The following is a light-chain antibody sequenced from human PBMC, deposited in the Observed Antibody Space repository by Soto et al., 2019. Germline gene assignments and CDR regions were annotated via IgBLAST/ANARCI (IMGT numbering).Light chain of an antibody. CDR1: QSISSA. CDR3: QQQKSYPRT. J-gene: IGKJ1*01. V-gene: IGKV1-5*03. CDR2: KAS. Sequence: DIQMTQSPSTLSASVGDRVTITCRASQSISSALVWYQQKPGKAPNLLIYKASSLESGVTLRFSGSGSGTEFTLTICSLQPEDFASYYCQQQKSYPRTFGQRTKVEIK.